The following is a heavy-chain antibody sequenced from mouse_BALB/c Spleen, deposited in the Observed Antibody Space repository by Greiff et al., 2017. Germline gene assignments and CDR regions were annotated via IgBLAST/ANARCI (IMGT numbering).Heavy chain of an antibody. D-gene: IGHD1-1*01. Sequence: EVHLVESGPELVKPGASVKMSCKASGYTFTSYVMHWVKQKPGQGLEWIGYINPYNDGTKYNEKFKGKATLTSDKSSSTAYMELSSLTSEDSAVYYCASAYYYGSSIFAYWGQGTLVTVSA. CDR1: GYTFTSYV. CDR2: INPYNDGT. V-gene: IGHV1-14*01. CDR3: ASAYYYGSSIFAY. J-gene: IGHJ3*01.